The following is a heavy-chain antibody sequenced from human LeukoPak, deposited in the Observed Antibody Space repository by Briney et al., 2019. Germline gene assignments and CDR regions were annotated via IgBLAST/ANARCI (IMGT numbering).Heavy chain of an antibody. V-gene: IGHV1-2*02. CDR3: ARVVGYSSSWYFDY. Sequence: ASVKVSCKASGYTFTGYYMHWVRQAPGQGLEWMGWINPNSGGTNYAQKFQGRVTMTRDTSISTAYMELSRLRSDDTAVYYCARVVGYSSSWYFDYWGQGTLVTVSS. CDR2: INPNSGGT. CDR1: GYTFTGYY. J-gene: IGHJ4*02. D-gene: IGHD6-13*01.